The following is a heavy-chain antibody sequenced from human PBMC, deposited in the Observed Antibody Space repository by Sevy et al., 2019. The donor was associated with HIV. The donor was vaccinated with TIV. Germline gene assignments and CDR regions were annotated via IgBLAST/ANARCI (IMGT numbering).Heavy chain of an antibody. D-gene: IGHD3-22*01. V-gene: IGHV1-18*01. Sequence: ASVKVSCKASGYIFTNYPIYWVRQAPGQGLEWMGCIRTSNRETKYTQKIQGRAIMTTDTSTSTVYMDLRNLRSDDTAVYYCARDSDGSGHYYVDYFDYWGQGTLVTVSS. CDR3: ARDSDGSGHYYVDYFDY. CDR1: GYIFTNYP. CDR2: IRTSNRET. J-gene: IGHJ4*02.